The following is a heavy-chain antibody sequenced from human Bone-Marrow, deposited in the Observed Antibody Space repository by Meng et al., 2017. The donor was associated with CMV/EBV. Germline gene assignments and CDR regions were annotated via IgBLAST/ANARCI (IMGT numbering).Heavy chain of an antibody. Sequence: SETLSLTCTVSGGSTSSSSYYWGWIRQPPGKGLEWIGSIYYSGSTYYNPSLKSRVTISVDTSKNQFSLKLSSVTAADTAWYYCAREVLHGGIVVVIAIQGFFDYWGQGTLVTVSS. V-gene: IGHV4-39*07. J-gene: IGHJ4*02. D-gene: IGHD2-21*01. CDR3: AREVLHGGIVVVIAIQGFFDY. CDR2: IYYSGST. CDR1: GGSTSSSSYY.